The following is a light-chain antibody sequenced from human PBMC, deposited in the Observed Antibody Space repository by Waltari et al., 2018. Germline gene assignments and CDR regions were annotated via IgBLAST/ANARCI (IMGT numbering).Light chain of an antibody. CDR1: QSVSNK. J-gene: IGKJ1*01. CDR2: GAS. Sequence: EIVMTQSPAILSVSPGERATLSCRASQSVSNKIAWYQQNPGHAPRLLIYGASTRATGIPARFSGSGSETEFTLTISSLQSEDFAVYHCQQYNKWPETFGQGTKVQIK. V-gene: IGKV3-15*01. CDR3: QQYNKWPET.